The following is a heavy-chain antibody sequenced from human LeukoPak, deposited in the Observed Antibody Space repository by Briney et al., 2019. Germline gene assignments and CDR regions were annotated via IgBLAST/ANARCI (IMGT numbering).Heavy chain of an antibody. CDR2: INPNSGGT. V-gene: IGHV1-2*02. CDR3: ARDRRMVAATPFDY. D-gene: IGHD2-15*01. J-gene: IGHJ4*02. CDR1: GYTFTGYY. Sequence: GASVKVSCKVSGYTFTGYYMHWVRQAPGQGLEWMGWINPNSGGTNYAQKFQGRVTMTRDTSISTAYMELSRLRSDDTAMYYCARDRRMVAATPFDYWGQGTLVTVSS.